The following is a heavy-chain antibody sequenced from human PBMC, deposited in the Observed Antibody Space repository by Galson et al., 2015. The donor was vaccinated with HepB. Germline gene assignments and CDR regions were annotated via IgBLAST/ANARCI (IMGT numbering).Heavy chain of an antibody. CDR2: ISSSSSYT. D-gene: IGHD1-26*01. J-gene: IGHJ1*01. CDR3: AKEGGSYSAEYFQY. V-gene: IGHV3-11*03. CDR1: GFTFSDYY. Sequence: SLRLSCAASGFTFSDYYMSWIRQAPGKGLEWVSYISSSSSYTNYADSVKGRFTISRDNAKNSLYLQMNSLRAEDTAVYYCAKEGGSYSAEYFQYWGQGTLVTVSS.